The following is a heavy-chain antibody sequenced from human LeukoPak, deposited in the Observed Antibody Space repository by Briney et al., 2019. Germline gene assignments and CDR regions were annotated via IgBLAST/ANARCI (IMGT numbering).Heavy chain of an antibody. V-gene: IGHV3-13*01. Sequence: PGGSLRLSCAASGFTFSSYDMHWVRHATGKGLEWVSAIGTAGDTYYPGSVKGRFTISRENAKNSLYLQMNSLRAGDTAVYYCARGPPNYYGSGSLLDYGMDVWGQGTTVTVSS. CDR1: GFTFSSYD. CDR3: ARGPPNYYGSGSLLDYGMDV. D-gene: IGHD3-10*01. CDR2: IGTAGDT. J-gene: IGHJ6*02.